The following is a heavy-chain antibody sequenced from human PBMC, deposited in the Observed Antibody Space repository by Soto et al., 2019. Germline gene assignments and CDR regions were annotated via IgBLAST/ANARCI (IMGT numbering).Heavy chain of an antibody. CDR1: GLTVHKYS. D-gene: IGHD2-15*01. CDR3: VEGKRGEYWYYYNGVDV. CDR2: ISDSGGSI. J-gene: IGHJ6*02. V-gene: IGHV3-64D*06. Sequence: PRGSPTLSWSPCGLTVHKYSMHWVRHAAGAGLEYGSGISDSGGSILQEDSVKGRFRISSDNSKATLFLKRSGLRAVDTAVYYCVEGKRGEYWYYYNGVDVWGQGTTVTVSS.